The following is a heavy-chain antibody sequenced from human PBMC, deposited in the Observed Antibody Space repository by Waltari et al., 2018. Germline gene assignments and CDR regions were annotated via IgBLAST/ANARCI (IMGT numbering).Heavy chain of an antibody. CDR3: ARRELDSYGGYYFDY. Sequence: QVQLQESGPGLLKPSETLSLTCSVSGDSMRSYYWSWIRQSPEKGLEWIGYIYTTGSTNYNPSLGSRVSISLDTSKNQFSLNLYSVIAADTAVYYCARRELDSYGGYYFDYWGQGVLVTVSS. J-gene: IGHJ4*02. CDR2: IYTTGST. V-gene: IGHV4-4*08. CDR1: GDSMRSYY. D-gene: IGHD5-18*01.